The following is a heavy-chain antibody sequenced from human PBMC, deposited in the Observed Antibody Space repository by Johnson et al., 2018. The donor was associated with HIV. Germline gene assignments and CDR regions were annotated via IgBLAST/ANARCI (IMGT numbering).Heavy chain of an antibody. D-gene: IGHD3-10*01. CDR1: GFIFSNAW. Sequence: QVQLVESGGGLIEPGGSLRLSCAASGFIFSNAWMTWVRQAPGMLLEWVAVISYDGNNKYYADSLKVRFTISRDNSKNTLYLQMNSLRAEDTAVYYCVRGLVWFGGVLEALDIRGKGTMVNVYS. CDR3: VRGLVWFGGVLEALDI. CDR2: ISYDGNNK. J-gene: IGHJ3*02. V-gene: IGHV3-30*03.